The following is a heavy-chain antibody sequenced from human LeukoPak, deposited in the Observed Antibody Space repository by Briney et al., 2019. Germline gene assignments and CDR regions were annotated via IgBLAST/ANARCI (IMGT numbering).Heavy chain of an antibody. CDR1: GFTFSNTW. Sequence: SGGSLRLSCAASGFTFSNTWMNWVRQAPGKGLEWVGRIKSKTDGGTTDYAAPVKGRFTISRDDSKNTLYLQMNSLKTEDTAVYYCTTADSSGYYPEDYFDYWGQGTLVTVSS. CDR3: TTADSSGYYPEDYFDY. J-gene: IGHJ4*02. CDR2: IKSKTDGGTT. D-gene: IGHD3-22*01. V-gene: IGHV3-15*01.